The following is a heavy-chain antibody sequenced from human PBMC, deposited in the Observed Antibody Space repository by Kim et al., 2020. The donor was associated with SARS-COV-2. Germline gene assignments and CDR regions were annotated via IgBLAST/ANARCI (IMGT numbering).Heavy chain of an antibody. D-gene: IGHD6-19*01. J-gene: IGHJ1*01. CDR3: ARAVAGSAEYFQH. Sequence: SPSFQGQVTISADKSISTAYLQWSSLKASDTAMYYCARAVAGSAEYFQHWGQGTLVTVSS. V-gene: IGHV5-51*01.